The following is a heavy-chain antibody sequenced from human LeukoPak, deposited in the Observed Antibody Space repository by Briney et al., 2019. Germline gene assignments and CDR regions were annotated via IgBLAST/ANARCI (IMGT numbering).Heavy chain of an antibody. J-gene: IGHJ4*02. Sequence: GGSLRLSCAASGFTFSRNWMSWVRQAPGKGLEWVASIKQDGSEKNYVDSVKGRFTISRDNAKNSLDLQMNSLRVEDTGIYYCVKVAKYYYGSETYYFFEHWGQGTPVTASS. V-gene: IGHV3-7*01. CDR3: VKVAKYYYGSETYYFFEH. D-gene: IGHD3-10*01. CDR1: GFTFSRNW. CDR2: IKQDGSEK.